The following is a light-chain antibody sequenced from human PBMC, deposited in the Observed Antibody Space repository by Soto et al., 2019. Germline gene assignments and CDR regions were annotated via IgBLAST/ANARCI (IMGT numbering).Light chain of an antibody. V-gene: IGKV1-33*01. J-gene: IGKJ4*01. CDR3: QQDTSMRS. CDR2: DAS. Sequence: DIQMTQSPSSLSASEGDRVTITCQSSHDVSRNLNWFQQKPGEAPQLLIYDASNLERGVPSRFSGSGSGTDFTLTISSLQPEDVATYYCQQDTSMRSFGGGNEVEIK. CDR1: HDVSRN.